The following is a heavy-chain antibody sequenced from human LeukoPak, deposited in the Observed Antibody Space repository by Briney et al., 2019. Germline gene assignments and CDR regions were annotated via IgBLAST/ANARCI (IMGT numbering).Heavy chain of an antibody. V-gene: IGHV3-74*01. CDR3: ARSYSSGWYDYFDY. D-gene: IGHD6-19*01. Sequence: GGSLRLSCVGSGFTFSAYWMTWVRQAPGKGLVWVSRINTDGSSTSYADSVKGRFTISRDNAKNSLYLQMNSLRAEDTAVYYCARSYSSGWYDYFDYWGQGTLVTVSS. CDR1: GFTFSAYW. CDR2: INTDGSST. J-gene: IGHJ4*02.